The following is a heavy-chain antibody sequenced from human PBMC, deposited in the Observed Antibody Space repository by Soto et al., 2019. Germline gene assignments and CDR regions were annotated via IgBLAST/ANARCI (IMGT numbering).Heavy chain of an antibody. J-gene: IGHJ4*02. D-gene: IGHD3-22*01. CDR2: IYYSGST. CDR3: ARVPYYDSSGYFGYFDY. CDR1: GGSISSGDYY. V-gene: IGHV4-30-4*01. Sequence: PSETLSLTCTVSGGSISSGDYYWSWIRQPPGKGLEWIGYIYYSGSTYYNPSLKSRVTISVGTSKNQFSLKLSSVTAADTAVYYCARVPYYDSSGYFGYFDYWGQGTLVTVSS.